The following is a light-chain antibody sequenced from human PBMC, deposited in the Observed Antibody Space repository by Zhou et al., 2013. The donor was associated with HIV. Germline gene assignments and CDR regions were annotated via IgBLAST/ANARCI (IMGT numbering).Light chain of an antibody. CDR2: DAS. CDR3: QQRSNWPRGYT. Sequence: EIVLTQSPATLSLSPGERATLSCRASQSVSSYLAWYQQKPGQAPRLLIYDASNRATGIPARFSGSGSGTDFTLTISSLEPEDFAVYYCQQRSNWPRGYTFGQGTKLEIQ. CDR1: QSVSSY. J-gene: IGKJ2*01. V-gene: IGKV3-11*01.